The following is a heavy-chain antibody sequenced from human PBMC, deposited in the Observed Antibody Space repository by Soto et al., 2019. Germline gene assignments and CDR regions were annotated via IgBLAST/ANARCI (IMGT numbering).Heavy chain of an antibody. D-gene: IGHD4-17*01. CDR3: ARGYLSTVTTYGYFDY. CDR2: INPSGGRP. J-gene: IGHJ4*02. CDR1: GYTFTSYY. V-gene: IGHV1-46*03. Sequence: QVQMMQSGAEVKKPGASVRVSCKASGYTFTSYYIHWVREAPGQGLEWMGIINPSGGRPSYAQRFQGRVTMTRDISTGTVYMDLSSLRSEDTAVYYCARGYLSTVTTYGYFDYWGQGTLVTVSS.